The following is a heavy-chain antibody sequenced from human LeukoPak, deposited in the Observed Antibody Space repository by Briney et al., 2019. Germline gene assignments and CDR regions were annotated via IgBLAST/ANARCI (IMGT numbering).Heavy chain of an antibody. V-gene: IGHV3-74*01. J-gene: IGHJ4*02. CDR2: INSDGSST. CDR3: ARDPFDILTDPYFDY. Sequence: QPGGSLRLSCAASGFTFNFYWMHWVRQAPGKGLLWVSRINSDGSSTSYADSVKGRFTISRDNAKNTLYLQMNSLRAEVTAVYYCARDPFDILTDPYFDYWGQGTLVTVSS. D-gene: IGHD3-9*01. CDR1: GFTFNFYW.